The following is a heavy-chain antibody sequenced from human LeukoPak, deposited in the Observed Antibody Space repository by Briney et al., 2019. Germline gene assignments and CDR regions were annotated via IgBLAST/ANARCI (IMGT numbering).Heavy chain of an antibody. Sequence: GGSLRLSCAASGFNFRGYAMSWVRQAPGKGLEWVSAISGSAARAHYTESVRGRFTTSRDNSQNMLHLQMNSLRAEDTAVYYCAKEVVLGETNYYYYGMDVWGQGTTVTVSS. D-gene: IGHD1-26*01. V-gene: IGHV3-23*01. CDR1: GFNFRGYA. J-gene: IGHJ6*02. CDR2: ISGSAARA. CDR3: AKEVVLGETNYYYYGMDV.